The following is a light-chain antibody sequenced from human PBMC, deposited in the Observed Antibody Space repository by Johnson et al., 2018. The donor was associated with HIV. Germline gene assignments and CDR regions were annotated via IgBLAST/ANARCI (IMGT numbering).Light chain of an antibody. Sequence: QSVLTQPHSVSAAPGQKVTISCSGSRSNIGNNYVSWYQHLPGTAPKLLIYETNKRPSGIPDRFSGSKSGTSATLGITGLQTGDEADYYCGTWDSSLSAVFGTGTKVTVL. V-gene: IGLV1-51*02. CDR3: GTWDSSLSAV. CDR2: ETN. J-gene: IGLJ1*01. CDR1: RSNIGNNY.